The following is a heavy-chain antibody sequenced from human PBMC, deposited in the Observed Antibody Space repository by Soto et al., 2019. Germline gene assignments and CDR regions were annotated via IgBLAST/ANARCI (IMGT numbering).Heavy chain of an antibody. D-gene: IGHD5-18*01. CDR2: INPNSGGT. V-gene: IGHV1-2*04. CDR1: GYIFTDYY. J-gene: IGHJ4*02. Sequence: GASVKVSCKASGYIFTDYYMHWVRQAPGQELGWMGRINPNSGGTNYAQKFQGWVTMTRDTSISTAYMELSRLRSDDTAVYYCARNVDTAMDYYFDYWGQGTLVTVSS. CDR3: ARNVDTAMDYYFDY.